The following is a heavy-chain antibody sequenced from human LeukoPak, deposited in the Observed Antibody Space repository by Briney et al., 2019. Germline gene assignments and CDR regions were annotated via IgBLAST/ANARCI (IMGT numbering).Heavy chain of an antibody. D-gene: IGHD3-10*01. CDR1: VGSISSYY. CDR2: IFYSGST. CDR3: ARPHYYGSGTYYKRNYFDY. J-gene: IGHJ4*02. Sequence: PSETLSLTCTVPVGSISSYYWSWIRPPPGRRLEWIGYIFYSGSTNHNPSLKSRVTISVDTSKNQFSLKLSSVTAADTAVYYCARPHYYGSGTYYKRNYFDYWGQGTLVTVSS. V-gene: IGHV4-59*08.